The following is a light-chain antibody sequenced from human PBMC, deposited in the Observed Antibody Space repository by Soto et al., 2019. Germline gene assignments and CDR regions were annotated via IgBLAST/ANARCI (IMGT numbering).Light chain of an antibody. CDR3: QHYYGSPS. CDR1: QSVLSSSDNKNY. J-gene: IGKJ3*01. CDR2: LAS. V-gene: IGKV4-1*01. Sequence: DIVMTQSPDSLAVSLGERATINCKSSQSVLSSSDNKNYLAWYQQKPGQPPKLLIYLASTREAGFPDRFSGSVSGTDFTLTISSLQAEDVAVYYCQHYYGSPSFGPGTKVDIK.